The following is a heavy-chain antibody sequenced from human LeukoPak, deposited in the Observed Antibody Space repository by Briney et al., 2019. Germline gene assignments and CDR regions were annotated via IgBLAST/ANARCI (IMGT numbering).Heavy chain of an antibody. CDR2: IYYSGST. CDR1: RGSISSGGYY. V-gene: IGHV4-31*03. CDR3: ASVPLGRPAEYYFDY. J-gene: IGHJ4*02. D-gene: IGHD3-16*01. Sequence: SETLSLTCTVSRGSISSGGYYWSWIRQHPGKGLEWIGYIYYSGSTNYNPSLKSRVTISVDTSKNQFSLKLSSVTAADTAVYYCASVPLGRPAEYYFDYWGQGTLVTVSS.